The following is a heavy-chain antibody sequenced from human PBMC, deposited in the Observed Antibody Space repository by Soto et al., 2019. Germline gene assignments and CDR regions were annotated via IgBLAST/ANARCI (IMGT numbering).Heavy chain of an antibody. V-gene: IGHV1-18*01. Sequence: QVQLVQSGAEVKKPGASVKVSCKASGYTFTSYGISWVRQAPGQGLEWMGWISAYNGNTNYAQKLQGRVTMTTDTSTSTAYMELRSLRSDDTAVYYCARDHKVTHPYYYYYYMDVWGKGTTVTVSS. CDR3: ARDHKVTHPYYYYYYMDV. CDR1: GYTFTSYG. J-gene: IGHJ6*03. CDR2: ISAYNGNT.